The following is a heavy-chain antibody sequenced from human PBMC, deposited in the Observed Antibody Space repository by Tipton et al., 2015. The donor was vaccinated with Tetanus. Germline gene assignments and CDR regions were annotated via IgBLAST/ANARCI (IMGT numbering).Heavy chain of an antibody. CDR3: ARVWGRGQLVTKPNWYFDL. V-gene: IGHV3-11*01. CDR2: ISSSGSTI. J-gene: IGHJ2*01. Sequence: SLRLSCAASGFTFSDRYMDWVRQAPGKGLEWVSYISSSGSTIYYADSVKGRFTISRDNAKNSLSLQVNSLRAEDTAVYYCARVWGRGQLVTKPNWYFDLWGRGTLVTVSS. D-gene: IGHD6-6*01. CDR1: GFTFSDRY.